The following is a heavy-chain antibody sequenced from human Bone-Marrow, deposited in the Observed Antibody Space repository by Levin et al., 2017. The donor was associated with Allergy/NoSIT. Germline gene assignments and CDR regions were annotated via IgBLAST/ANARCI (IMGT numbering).Heavy chain of an antibody. J-gene: IGHJ4*02. CDR3: VRDAFYSSNLYTDPGLDY. CDR2: ISPDTGDT. CDR1: EYSFTAYY. Sequence: KLGESLKISCKASEYSFTAYYMHWVRQAPGQGLEWMGRISPDTGDTNYAQKFQGRVTMTRDTSISTAYMELSRLTPDDTAVYYCVRDAFYSSNLYTDPGLDYWGQGTLVTVSS. V-gene: IGHV1-2*06. D-gene: IGHD6-13*01.